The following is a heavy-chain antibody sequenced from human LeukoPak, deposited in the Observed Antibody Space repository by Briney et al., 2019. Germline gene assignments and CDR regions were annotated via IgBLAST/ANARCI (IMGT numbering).Heavy chain of an antibody. CDR2: ISSSSSYI. CDR1: EFTFSSYS. CDR3: ARDPHSSSWYAMWFDP. J-gene: IGHJ5*02. Sequence: GGSLRLSCVASEFTFSSYSMNWVRQAPGKGLEWVSSISSSSSYIYYADSVKGRFTISRDNAKNSLYLQMNSLRVEDTAVYYCARDPHSSSWYAMWFDPWGQGTLVTVSS. V-gene: IGHV3-21*01. D-gene: IGHD6-13*01.